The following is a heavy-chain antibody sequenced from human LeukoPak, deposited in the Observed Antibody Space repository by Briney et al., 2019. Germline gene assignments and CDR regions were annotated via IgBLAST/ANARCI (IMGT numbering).Heavy chain of an antibody. V-gene: IGHV3-23*01. Sequence: GGSLRLSCAASGFALASYAMGWVRQSPGKRLEWVSGITGSGENTYYAGSVKGRFTISRDNSKNTLYLQMNSLRPEDTAVYYCAKSLVSGGSCYSCFDYWGQGTLVTVSS. D-gene: IGHD2-15*01. CDR3: AKSLVSGGSCYSCFDY. J-gene: IGHJ4*02. CDR1: GFALASYA. CDR2: ITGSGENT.